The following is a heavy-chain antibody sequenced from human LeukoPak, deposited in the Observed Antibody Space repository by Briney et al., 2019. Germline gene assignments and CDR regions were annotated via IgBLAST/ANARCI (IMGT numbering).Heavy chain of an antibody. Sequence: GGSLRLSCAASGFTFSSYAMSWVRQAPGKGLEWVSAISAGGGSTNYADSVKGRFTISRDNSKNTLYLQMNSLRAEDTAVYYCAKEGLQFWDYFDYWGQGTLVTVSS. J-gene: IGHJ4*02. D-gene: IGHD5-24*01. CDR1: GFTFSSYA. CDR3: AKEGLQFWDYFDY. V-gene: IGHV3-23*01. CDR2: ISAGGGST.